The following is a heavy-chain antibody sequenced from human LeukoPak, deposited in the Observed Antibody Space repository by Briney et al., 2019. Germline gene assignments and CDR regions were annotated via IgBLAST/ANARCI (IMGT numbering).Heavy chain of an antibody. CDR1: GYTLTELS. D-gene: IGHD5/OR15-5a*01. V-gene: IGHV1-24*01. Sequence: ASVKVSCKVSGYTLTELSMHWVRQAPGKGLEWMGGFDPEDGETIYAQKFQGRVTMTEDTSTDTAYMELSSLRSEDTAVYYCATTQISTMNAPFDYWGQGTLVTVSS. CDR3: ATTQISTMNAPFDY. J-gene: IGHJ4*02. CDR2: FDPEDGET.